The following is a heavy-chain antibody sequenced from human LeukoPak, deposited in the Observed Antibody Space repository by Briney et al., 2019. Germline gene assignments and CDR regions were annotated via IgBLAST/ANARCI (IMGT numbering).Heavy chain of an antibody. D-gene: IGHD3-22*01. Sequence: PSQTLSLTCTVSGGSISSGSYYWSWIRQPAGKGLEWIGRIYTSGSTHYNPSLKSRVTISVDTSKNQFSLKLSSVTAADTAVYYCASTHSSGYYYADAFDIWGQGTMVTVSS. CDR2: IYTSGST. V-gene: IGHV4-61*02. J-gene: IGHJ3*02. CDR1: GGSISSGSYY. CDR3: ASTHSSGYYYADAFDI.